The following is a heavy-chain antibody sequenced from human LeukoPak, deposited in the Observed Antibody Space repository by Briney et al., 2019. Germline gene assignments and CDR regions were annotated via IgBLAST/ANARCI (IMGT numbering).Heavy chain of an antibody. Sequence: GGSLRLSCAVSGFIFSNYLMSWVRQAPGKGLEWVANIKQDGSENYYVDSVKGRFTISRDNSKNTLYLQMNSLRAEDTAVYYCAKDFSCTTATCSLDYWGQGTLVTVSS. CDR2: IKQDGSEN. CDR3: AKDFSCTTATCSLDY. D-gene: IGHD2-2*01. J-gene: IGHJ4*02. CDR1: GFIFSNYL. V-gene: IGHV3-7*03.